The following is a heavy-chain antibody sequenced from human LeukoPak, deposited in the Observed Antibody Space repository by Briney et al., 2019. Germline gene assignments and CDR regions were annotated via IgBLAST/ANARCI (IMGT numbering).Heavy chain of an antibody. V-gene: IGHV4-39*01. J-gene: IGHJ4*02. CDR3: ARHCSGGSCYGFDY. Sequence: SETLSLTCTVSGGSISSSSYYWGWIRQPPGKGLEWIGTIYYSGSTYYNPSLKSRVTISVDTSKNQFSLKLSSVTAADTAVYYCARHCSGGSCYGFDYWGQGTLVTVSS. CDR2: IYYSGST. D-gene: IGHD2-15*01. CDR1: GGSISSSSYY.